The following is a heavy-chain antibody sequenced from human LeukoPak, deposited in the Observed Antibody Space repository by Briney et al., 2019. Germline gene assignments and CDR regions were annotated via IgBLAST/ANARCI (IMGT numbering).Heavy chain of an antibody. CDR2: INPNSGGT. D-gene: IGHD2-2*01. Sequence: ASVKVSCKASGYTFTGYYMHWVRQAPGQGLEWMGWINPNSGGTNYAQKFQGRVTMTRDTSISTAYMELSRLRSDDAAVYYCARGPFRLGYCSSTSCSPAYWFDPWGQGTLVTVSS. J-gene: IGHJ5*02. V-gene: IGHV1-2*02. CDR3: ARGPFRLGYCSSTSCSPAYWFDP. CDR1: GYTFTGYY.